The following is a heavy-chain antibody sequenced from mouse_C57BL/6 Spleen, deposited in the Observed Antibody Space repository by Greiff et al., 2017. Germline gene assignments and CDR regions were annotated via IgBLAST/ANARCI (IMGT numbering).Heavy chain of an antibody. CDR1: GFTFSSYT. J-gene: IGHJ2*01. CDR3: AREGDYDSGFVY. D-gene: IGHD2-4*01. V-gene: IGHV5-9*01. CDR2: ISGGGGNT. Sequence: EVKLVESGGGLVKPGGSLKLSCAASGFTFSSYTMSGVRQTPEKRLEWAATISGGGGNTYYPDSVKGRFTISRDNAKNTLYLQMSSLSSEDTALYYCAREGDYDSGFVYWGQGTTLTVSS.